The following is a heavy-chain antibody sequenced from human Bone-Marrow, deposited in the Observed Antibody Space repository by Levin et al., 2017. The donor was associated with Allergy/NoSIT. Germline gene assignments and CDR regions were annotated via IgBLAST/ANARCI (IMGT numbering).Heavy chain of an antibody. V-gene: IGHV2-70*12. J-gene: IGHJ4*02. Sequence: SGPTLVKPTQTLTLTCSFSGFSLSNTGLSVNWVRQPPGKALEWLALIDWEDNEKYNMSLKTRLSISKDTSTKQVVLSMTNVDPADTATYYCARSTSGWPRYFDLWDQGTLVTVSS. CDR2: IDWEDNE. D-gene: IGHD6-19*01. CDR3: ARSTSGWPRYFDL. CDR1: GFSLSNTGLS.